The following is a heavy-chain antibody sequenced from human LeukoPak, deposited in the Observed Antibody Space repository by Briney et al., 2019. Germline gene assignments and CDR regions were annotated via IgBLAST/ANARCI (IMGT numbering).Heavy chain of an antibody. CDR1: GFTFSSYW. Sequence: GGSLRLSCAASGFTFSSYWMSWVRQAPGKGLEWVANIKQDGSEKYYVDSVKGRFTISRDNAKNSLYLQMNSLRAEDTAVYYCARNEQWLVLPNVYYYYCMDVWGKGTTVTVSS. J-gene: IGHJ6*03. V-gene: IGHV3-7*01. D-gene: IGHD6-19*01. CDR2: IKQDGSEK. CDR3: ARNEQWLVLPNVYYYYCMDV.